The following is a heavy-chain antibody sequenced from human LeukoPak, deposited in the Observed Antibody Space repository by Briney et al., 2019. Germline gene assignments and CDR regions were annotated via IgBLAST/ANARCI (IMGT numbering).Heavy chain of an antibody. D-gene: IGHD3-10*01. CDR1: GFTFSSYG. J-gene: IGHJ3*02. V-gene: IGHV3-33*01. CDR2: IWYDGSNK. CDR3: GRGISGAFDI. Sequence: GRSLRLSCAASGFTFSSYGMHWVRQAPGKGLEWVAVIWYDGSNKYYADSVKGRFTISRENTKNSLYLQMNSLRVGDTAVYYCGRGISGAFDICGQGTMVTVSS.